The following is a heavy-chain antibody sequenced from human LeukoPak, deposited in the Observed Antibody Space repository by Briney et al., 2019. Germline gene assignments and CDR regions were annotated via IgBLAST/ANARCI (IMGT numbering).Heavy chain of an antibody. D-gene: IGHD2-15*01. V-gene: IGHV3-21*01. CDR1: GFTFSSYS. CDR3: ARDPGPRPGGY. J-gene: IGHJ4*02. CDR2: ISSSSSYT. Sequence: GGSLRLSCAASGFTFSSYSMNWVRQAPGKGLEWVSSISSSSSYTYYADSVKGRFTISRDNAKNSLYLQMNSLRAEDTAVYYCARDPGPRPGGYWGQGTLVTVSS.